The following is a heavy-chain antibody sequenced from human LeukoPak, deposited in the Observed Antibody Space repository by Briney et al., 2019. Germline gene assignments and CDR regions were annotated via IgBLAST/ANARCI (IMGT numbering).Heavy chain of an antibody. J-gene: IGHJ4*02. CDR3: AKDQYHSSRYDY. CDR2: IRYDGSNK. V-gene: IGHV3-30*02. CDR1: GFTFSSYG. D-gene: IGHD6-13*01. Sequence: GESLQISCAASGFTFSSYGMHWVRQAPGKGLEWVAFIRYDGSNKYYADSVKGRFTISRDNSKNTLYLQMNSLRAEDTAVYYCAKDQYHSSRYDYWGQGTLVTVSS.